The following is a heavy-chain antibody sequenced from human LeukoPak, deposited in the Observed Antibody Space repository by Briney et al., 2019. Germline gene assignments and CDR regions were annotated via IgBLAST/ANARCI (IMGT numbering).Heavy chain of an antibody. D-gene: IGHD2-21*02. V-gene: IGHV3-74*01. J-gene: IGHJ4*02. CDR1: GFTFSSYW. Sequence: PGGSLRLSCAASGFTFSSYWMHWVRQAPGKRLVWVSRINSDGSSTSYADSVKGRFTISRDNAKNTLYLQMNSLRAEDTAVYYCAHLLFSPYCGGDCYAATSDYWGQGTLVTVSS. CDR2: INSDGSST. CDR3: AHLLFSPYCGGDCYAATSDY.